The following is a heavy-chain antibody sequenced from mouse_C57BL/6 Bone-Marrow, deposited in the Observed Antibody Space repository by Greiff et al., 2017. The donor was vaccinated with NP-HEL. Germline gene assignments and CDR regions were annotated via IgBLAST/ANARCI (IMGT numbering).Heavy chain of an antibody. CDR1: GFSLTSYG. V-gene: IGHV2-6*01. Sequence: VQRVESGPGLVAPSQSLSITCTVSGFSLTSYGVDWVRQSPGKGLEWLGVIWGVGSTNYNSALKSRLSISKDNSKSQVFLKMNSLQTDDTAMYYCASGAYDYPFAYWGQGTLVTVSA. CDR3: ASGAYDYPFAY. J-gene: IGHJ3*01. CDR2: IWGVGST. D-gene: IGHD2-4*01.